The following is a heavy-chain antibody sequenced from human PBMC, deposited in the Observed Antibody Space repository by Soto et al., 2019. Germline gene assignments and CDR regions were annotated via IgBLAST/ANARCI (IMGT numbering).Heavy chain of an antibody. CDR1: GFTFSNYA. CDR3: AKELSYFRGVSFYQSYGSDN. V-gene: IGHV3-30*18. D-gene: IGHD2-15*01. CDR2: VSFDGINR. J-gene: IGHJ4*02. Sequence: QVQLVESGGGGVQPGGSLRLSCAASGFTFSNYAMHWVRQAPGKGLEWVAIVSFDGINRFYRDSVKGRFTISRDNSKNKYYLEMSSLRAKDTAVYFCAKELSYFRGVSFYQSYGSDNWGQGPLVTVSS.